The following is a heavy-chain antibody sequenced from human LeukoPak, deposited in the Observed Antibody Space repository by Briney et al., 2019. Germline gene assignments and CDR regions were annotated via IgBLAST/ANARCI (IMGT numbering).Heavy chain of an antibody. Sequence: SETLSLTCAVYGGSFSGYYWSWIRQPPGKGLEWIGEINHSGSTNYHPSLKSRVPISVDTSKNQFSLKLSSVTAAHTAAYYCARVGGWLFSNWFDPWGQGTLVTVSS. J-gene: IGHJ5*02. CDR1: GGSFSGYY. D-gene: IGHD3-22*01. CDR3: ARVGGWLFSNWFDP. CDR2: INHSGST. V-gene: IGHV4-34*01.